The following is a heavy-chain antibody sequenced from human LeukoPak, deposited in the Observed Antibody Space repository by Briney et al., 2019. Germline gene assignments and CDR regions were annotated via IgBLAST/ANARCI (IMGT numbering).Heavy chain of an antibody. CDR3: ASARSGWQYYFDY. V-gene: IGHV4-59*02. CDR2: IYHTGST. Sequence: SETLSLTCTISGGSVSDYYWSWIRQSPGKGLEWIGYIYHTGSTSYSPSLKSRVTISADTSQNQFSPKLSSVTAADTAVYYCASARSGWQYYFDYWGQGTLVTVSS. J-gene: IGHJ4*02. CDR1: GGSVSDYY. D-gene: IGHD6-19*01.